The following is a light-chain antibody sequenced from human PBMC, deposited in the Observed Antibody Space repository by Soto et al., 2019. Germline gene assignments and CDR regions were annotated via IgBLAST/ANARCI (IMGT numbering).Light chain of an antibody. CDR2: EVS. Sequence: QAVVTQPASVSGSPGQSITISCTGTSSDVGGYNYVSWYQQHPGKAPKLVIYEVSNRPSGVSNRFSGSKSGNTASLTISGLQAEDEADYYCSSFSSSSTLIFGTGTKLTVL. CDR3: SSFSSSSTLI. J-gene: IGLJ1*01. CDR1: SSDVGGYNY. V-gene: IGLV2-14*01.